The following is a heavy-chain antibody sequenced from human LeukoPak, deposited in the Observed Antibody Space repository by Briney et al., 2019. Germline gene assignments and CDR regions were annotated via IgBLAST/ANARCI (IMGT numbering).Heavy chain of an antibody. CDR2: ISSSSSYI. D-gene: IGHD6-6*01. V-gene: IGHV3-21*01. CDR1: GFTFSSYS. CDR3: ARDHNRYSSSSEVDY. J-gene: IGHJ4*02. Sequence: PGGSLRLSCAASGFTFSSYSMNWVRQAPGKGLEWVSSISSSSSYIYYADSVKGRFTISRDNAKNSLYLQMNSLRAEDTAVAYCARDHNRYSSSSEVDYWGQGTLVTVSS.